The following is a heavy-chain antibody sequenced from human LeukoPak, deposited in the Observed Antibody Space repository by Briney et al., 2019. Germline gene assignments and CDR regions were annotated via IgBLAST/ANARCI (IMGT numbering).Heavy chain of an antibody. CDR3: ARVRGYGGYKWVAYYFDY. D-gene: IGHD5-12*01. Sequence: SETLSLTCTVSGGSLSSYYWSWIRQPPGKGLEWIGYIYYSGSTNYNPSLKSRVTISVDTSKNQFSLKLSSVTAADTAVYYCARVRGYGGYKWVAYYFDYWGQGTLVTVSS. CDR1: GGSLSSYY. CDR2: IYYSGST. J-gene: IGHJ4*02. V-gene: IGHV4-59*01.